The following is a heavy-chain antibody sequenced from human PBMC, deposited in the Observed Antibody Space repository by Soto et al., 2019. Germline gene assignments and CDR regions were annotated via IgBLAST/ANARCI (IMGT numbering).Heavy chain of an antibody. CDR2: IYYSGST. D-gene: IGHD3-9*01. CDR1: GGSISSGDYY. CDR3: ARVVEDILTGYYVFDY. V-gene: IGHV4-30-4*01. Sequence: PSETLSLTCTVSGGSISSGDYYWSWIRQPPGKGLEWIGYIYYSGSTYYHPSLKSRVTISVDTSKNQFSLKLSSVTAADTAVYYCARVVEDILTGYYVFDYWGQGTLVTVSS. J-gene: IGHJ4*02.